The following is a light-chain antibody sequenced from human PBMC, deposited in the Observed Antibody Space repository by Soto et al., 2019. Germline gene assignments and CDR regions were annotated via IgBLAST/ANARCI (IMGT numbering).Light chain of an antibody. CDR3: QQLNNYPLT. J-gene: IGKJ4*01. CDR2: AAS. CDR1: QGISSY. V-gene: IGKV1-9*01. Sequence: IQLTQSPSSLSASVGDRFTITCRASQGISSYLAWYQQKPGKAPKLLIYAASTLQSGVPSRFSGSGSGTDFTLTISSLQPEDFATYYCQQLNNYPLTFGGGTKVDI.